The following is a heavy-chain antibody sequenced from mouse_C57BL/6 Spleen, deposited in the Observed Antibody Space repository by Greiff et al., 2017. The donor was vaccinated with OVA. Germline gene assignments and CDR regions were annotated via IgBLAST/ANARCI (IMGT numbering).Heavy chain of an antibody. D-gene: IGHD1-1*01. CDR1: GFTFSSYA. Sequence: DVKLVESGGGLVKPGGSLKLSCAASGFTFSSYAMSWVRQTPEKRLEWVATISDGGSYTYYPDNVKGRFTISRANAKNNLYLQMSHLKSEDTAMYYCASDYYGSSYRYFDVWGTGTTVTVSS. V-gene: IGHV5-4*03. CDR2: ISDGGSYT. CDR3: ASDYYGSSYRYFDV. J-gene: IGHJ1*03.